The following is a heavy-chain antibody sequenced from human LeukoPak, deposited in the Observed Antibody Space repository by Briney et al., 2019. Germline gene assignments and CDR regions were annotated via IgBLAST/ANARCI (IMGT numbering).Heavy chain of an antibody. V-gene: IGHV3-20*04. CDR2: INWNGGST. CDR3: ARDITYYYGSGSPGDNWFDP. J-gene: IGHJ5*02. CDR1: GFTFDDYG. Sequence: GGSLRLSCAASGFTFDDYGMSWVRQAPGKGLEWVSGINWNGGSTGYADSVKGRFTISRDNAKNSLYLQMNSLRAEDTALYYCARDITYYYGSGSPGDNWFDPWGQGTLVTVSS. D-gene: IGHD3-10*01.